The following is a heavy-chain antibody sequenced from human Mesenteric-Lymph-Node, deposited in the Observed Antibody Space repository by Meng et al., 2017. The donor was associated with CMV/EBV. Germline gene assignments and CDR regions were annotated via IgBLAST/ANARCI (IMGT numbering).Heavy chain of an antibody. CDR2: MNPNSDNT. CDR1: GYTFTSYD. D-gene: IGHD1-1*01. J-gene: IGHJ4*02. V-gene: IGHV1-8*01. CDR3: ARNCGLDY. Sequence: VKVSCKASGYTFTSYDVNWVRQATGRGLEWMGWMNPNSDNTGYAQKFQGRVTMTRNTSITTAYMELSSLRSEDTAIYYCARNCGLDYWGQGTLVTVSS.